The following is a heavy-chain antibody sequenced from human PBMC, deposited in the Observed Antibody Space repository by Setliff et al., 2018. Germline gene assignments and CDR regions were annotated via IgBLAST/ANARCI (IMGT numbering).Heavy chain of an antibody. D-gene: IGHD3-9*01. Sequence: SETLSLTCTVSGVSFGSGTYYWSWIRQPAGKGLDCIGLIQSTGNTNYNPSLQSRVTISIEPSKIQFSLKMSSVTAADTAVYYCARGEDWFFHFDSWGQGTLVTVSS. CDR1: GVSFGSGTYY. V-gene: IGHV4-61*02. CDR2: IQSTGNT. J-gene: IGHJ4*01. CDR3: ARGEDWFFHFDS.